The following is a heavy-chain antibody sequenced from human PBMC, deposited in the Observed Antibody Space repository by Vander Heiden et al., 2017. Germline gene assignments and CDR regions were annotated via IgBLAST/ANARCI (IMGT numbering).Heavy chain of an antibody. CDR2: ISYDGSNK. CDR1: GFTFSRYG. CDR3: AREYSSSWAGYYYGMDV. V-gene: IGHV3-30*03. Sequence: QVQLVESGGGVVQPGRSLRLSCAASGFTFSRYGRHWVRQAPGKGLEWVSVISYDGSNKYYADSVKGRFTISRDNSKNTLYLQMNSLRAEDTAVYYCAREYSSSWAGYYYGMDVWGQGTTVTVSS. J-gene: IGHJ6*02. D-gene: IGHD6-13*01.